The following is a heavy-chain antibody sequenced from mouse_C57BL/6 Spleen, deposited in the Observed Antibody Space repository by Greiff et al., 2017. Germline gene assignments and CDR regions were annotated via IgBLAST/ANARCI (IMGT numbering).Heavy chain of an antibody. Sequence: QVQLQQSGPGLVQPSQSLSITCTVSGFSLTSHGVHWVRQSPGKGLEWLGLIWCGGSTDYNAAFISRLSISKDNSKSQVFFKMKSLQADDTAIYYWARNDGSYEGAMDYWGQGTTVTVSS. J-gene: IGHJ4*01. CDR3: ARNDGSYEGAMDY. D-gene: IGHD1-1*02. CDR2: IWCGGST. V-gene: IGHV2-2*01. CDR1: GFSLTSHG.